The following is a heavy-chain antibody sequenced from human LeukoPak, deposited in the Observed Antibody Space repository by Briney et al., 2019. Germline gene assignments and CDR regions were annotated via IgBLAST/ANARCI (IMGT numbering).Heavy chain of an antibody. CDR1: SGSMSSYH. J-gene: IGHJ5*02. CDR2: IYSSGST. CDR3: ASYSSGYLLS. Sequence: SETLSLTCSVSSGSMSSYHWSWIRQSAGKGLEWIGRIYSSGSTIYNPSLKSRVTMSVDTSKNQFSLKLSSVTAVDTAVYYCASYSSGYLLSWGQGTLVTVSS. V-gene: IGHV4-4*07. D-gene: IGHD3-22*01.